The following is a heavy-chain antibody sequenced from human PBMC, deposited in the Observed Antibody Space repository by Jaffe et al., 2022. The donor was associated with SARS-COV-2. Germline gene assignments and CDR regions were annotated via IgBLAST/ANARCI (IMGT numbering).Heavy chain of an antibody. CDR1: GYTFTGYY. CDR2: INPNSGGT. CDR3: AREVYKENHIVVVRYFDY. J-gene: IGHJ4*02. Sequence: QVQLVQSGAEVKKPGASVKVSCKASGYTFTGYYMHWVRQAPGQGLEWMGWINPNSGGTNYAQKFQGRVTMTRDTSISTAYMELSRLRSDDTAVYYCAREVYKENHIVVVRYFDYWGQGTLVTVSS. D-gene: IGHD2-21*01. V-gene: IGHV1-2*02.